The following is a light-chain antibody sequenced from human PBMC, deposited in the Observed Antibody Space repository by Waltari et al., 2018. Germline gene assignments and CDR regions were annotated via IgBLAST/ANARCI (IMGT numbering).Light chain of an antibody. CDR3: QQLNSYLYT. J-gene: IGKJ2*01. CDR1: QGISSY. Sequence: DFQLTQPPPFLSASVGDRVTITFRASQGISSYLAWYQQKPGKAPKLLIYAASTLQSGVPSRFSGSGSGTEFTLTISSLQPEDFATYYCQQLNSYLYTFGQGTKLEIK. CDR2: AAS. V-gene: IGKV1-9*01.